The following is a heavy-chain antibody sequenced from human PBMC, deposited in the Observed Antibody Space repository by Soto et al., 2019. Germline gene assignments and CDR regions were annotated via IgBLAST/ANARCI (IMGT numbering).Heavy chain of an antibody. Sequence: GGSLRLSCAASGFTFSSYGMHWVRQAPGKGLEWVAVIWYDGSNKYYADSVKGRFTISRDNSKNTLYLQVNSLRAEDTAVYYCARDRGYSSSWYLGYWGQGTLVTVSS. D-gene: IGHD6-13*01. V-gene: IGHV3-33*01. CDR2: IWYDGSNK. J-gene: IGHJ4*02. CDR3: ARDRGYSSSWYLGY. CDR1: GFTFSSYG.